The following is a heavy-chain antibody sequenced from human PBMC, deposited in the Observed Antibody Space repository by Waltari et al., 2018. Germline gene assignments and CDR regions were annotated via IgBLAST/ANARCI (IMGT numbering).Heavy chain of an antibody. Sequence: TFSSYAMHWVRQAPGKGLEWVAVISYDGSNKYYADSVKGRFTISRDNSKNTLYLQMNSLRAEDTAVYYCARCTGVYWYFDLWGRGTLVTVSS. CDR1: TFSSYA. J-gene: IGHJ2*01. CDR3: ARCTGVYWYFDL. V-gene: IGHV3-30-3*01. CDR2: ISYDGSNK. D-gene: IGHD2-8*02.